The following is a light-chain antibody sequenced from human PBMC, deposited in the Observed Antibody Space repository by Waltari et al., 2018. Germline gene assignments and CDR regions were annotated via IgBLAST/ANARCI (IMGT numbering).Light chain of an antibody. J-gene: IGLJ3*02. V-gene: IGLV3-21*02. Sequence: SYVLTQPPSVSVAAGQTARITCEGNNIGTKSVHWYQQKPGQAPVLVVFDDSDRPSGSPRRFSGSNSGNTATLTLSRVEAGDEADYYCQVWDKSSDHWVFGGGTKLSVL. CDR3: QVWDKSSDHWV. CDR1: NIGTKS. CDR2: DDS.